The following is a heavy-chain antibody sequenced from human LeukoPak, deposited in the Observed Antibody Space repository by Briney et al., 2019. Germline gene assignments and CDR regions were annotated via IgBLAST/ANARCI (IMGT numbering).Heavy chain of an antibody. V-gene: IGHV1-69*05. J-gene: IGHJ4*02. CDR2: IIPIFGTA. CDR3: ARGRFGELFLDY. CDR1: GGTFSSYA. Sequence: ASVKVSCKASGGTFSSYAISWVRQAPGQGLEWMGGIIPIFGTANYAQKFQGRVTITTDESTSTAYMELSSLRSEDTAVYYCARGRFGELFLDYWGQGTPVTVSS. D-gene: IGHD3-10*01.